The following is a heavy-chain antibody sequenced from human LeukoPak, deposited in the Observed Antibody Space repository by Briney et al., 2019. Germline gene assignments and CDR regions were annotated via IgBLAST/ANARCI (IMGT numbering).Heavy chain of an antibody. V-gene: IGHV4-34*01. CDR3: ARGPGLDGMVKTFDY. J-gene: IGHJ4*02. CDR2: INHSGST. CDR1: GGSFSGYY. Sequence: PSETLSLTCAVYGGSFSGYYWSWIRQPPGKGLEWIGEINHSGSTNYHPSLKSRVTISVDTSKNQFSVKLSSVAAADTAVYYCARGPGLDGMVKTFDYWGQGTLVTVSS. D-gene: IGHD3-3*01.